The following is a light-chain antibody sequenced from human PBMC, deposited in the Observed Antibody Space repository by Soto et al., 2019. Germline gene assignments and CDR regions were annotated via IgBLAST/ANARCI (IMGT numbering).Light chain of an antibody. CDR3: QQYNNWPPWT. V-gene: IGKV3-15*01. J-gene: IGKJ1*01. CDR2: GAS. CDR1: QSVSSN. Sequence: EIVMTQSPATLSVSPGERATLSCRASQSVSSNLAWYQQKPGQAPRLLIYGASTRATGITARFSGSGSGTEFTLTISSLQSEDFAVYSCQQYNNWPPWTFGQWTKVEIK.